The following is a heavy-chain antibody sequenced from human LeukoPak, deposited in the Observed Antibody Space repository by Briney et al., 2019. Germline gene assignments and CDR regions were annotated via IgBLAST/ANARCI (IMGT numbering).Heavy chain of an antibody. CDR2: IYPGDSDT. CDR3: ARRDILTGYRDAFDI. D-gene: IGHD3-9*01. J-gene: IGHJ3*02. CDR1: GYSFTSYW. Sequence: GESLKISCKGSGYSFTSYWIGWVRQMPGKGLEWMGIIYPGDSDTRYSPSFQGQVTISADKSISTAYPQWSSLEASDTAMYYCARRDILTGYRDAFDIWGQGTMVTVSS. V-gene: IGHV5-51*01.